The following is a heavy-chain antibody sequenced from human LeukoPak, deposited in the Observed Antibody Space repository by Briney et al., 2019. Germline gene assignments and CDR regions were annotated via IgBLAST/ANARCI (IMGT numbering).Heavy chain of an antibody. Sequence: GGSLRLSCVGSGFTSIAYAVTWARQAPGKGLEWVSAISGSGGSTYYADSVKGRFTISRDNSKNTLYLQMNSLRAEDTAVYYCAKAGLYYYDSSGYYSDGYYFDYWGQGTLVTVSS. CDR2: ISGSGGST. D-gene: IGHD3-22*01. V-gene: IGHV3-23*01. CDR3: AKAGLYYYDSSGYYSDGYYFDY. CDR1: GFTSIAYA. J-gene: IGHJ4*02.